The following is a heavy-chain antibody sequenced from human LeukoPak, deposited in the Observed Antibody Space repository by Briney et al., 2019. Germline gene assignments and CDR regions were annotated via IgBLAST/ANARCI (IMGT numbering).Heavy chain of an antibody. CDR1: GYTFTGYY. CDR3: ARDDSSGYVDY. Sequence: ASVKVSCKASGYTFTGYYMHWVRQAPGQGLEWMRWINPNSGGTNYAQKFQGWVTMTRDTSISTAYMELSRLRSDDTAVYYCARDDSSGYVDYWGQGTLVTVSS. CDR2: INPNSGGT. J-gene: IGHJ4*02. D-gene: IGHD3-22*01. V-gene: IGHV1-2*04.